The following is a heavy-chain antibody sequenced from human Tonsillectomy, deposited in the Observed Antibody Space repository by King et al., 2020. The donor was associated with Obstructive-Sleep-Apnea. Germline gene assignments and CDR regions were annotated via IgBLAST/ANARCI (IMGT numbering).Heavy chain of an antibody. Sequence: QLVQSGAEVKKPGASVKVFCKASGYTFTSYYMHWVRQAPGQGLEWMGIINPSGGSTSYAQKFQGRVTMTRDTSTSTVYMELSSLRSEDTAVYYCARVLSAGGWFDPWGQGTLVTVSS. D-gene: IGHD3-16*01. CDR3: ARVLSAGGWFDP. CDR1: GYTFTSYY. CDR2: INPSGGST. J-gene: IGHJ5*02. V-gene: IGHV1-46*01.